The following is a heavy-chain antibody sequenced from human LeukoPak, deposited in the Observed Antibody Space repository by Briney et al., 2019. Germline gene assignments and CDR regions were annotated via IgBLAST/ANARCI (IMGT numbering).Heavy chain of an antibody. CDR2: TYNSGSI. CDR3: VRDWWLGSPSLQGYFYGMDV. Sequence: PSETLSLTGTVSGASFSGFYWTWLRQAPGQGLEGIGNTYNSGSIEYNPSLKSRATISVNTSKSQFSLRRSSVTAADTAVYYCVRDWWLGSPSLQGYFYGMDVWGHGTTVSVSS. J-gene: IGHJ6*02. D-gene: IGHD2-2*01. CDR1: GASFSGFY. V-gene: IGHV4-59*01.